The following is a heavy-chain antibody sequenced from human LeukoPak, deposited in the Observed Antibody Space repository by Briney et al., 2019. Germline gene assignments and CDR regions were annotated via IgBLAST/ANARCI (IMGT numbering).Heavy chain of an antibody. D-gene: IGHD6-6*01. CDR2: ISSNGGST. J-gene: IGHJ4*02. CDR3: ATSSLDY. Sequence: GGSLRLSCAASGFTFSNFAMYGVRQAPGKGLECVSTISSNGGSTSYANSVKGRFTISRDNSNNTLYLQMGSLRADDMAVYYCATSSLDYWGQGTLVTVSS. CDR1: GFTFSNFA. V-gene: IGHV3-64*01.